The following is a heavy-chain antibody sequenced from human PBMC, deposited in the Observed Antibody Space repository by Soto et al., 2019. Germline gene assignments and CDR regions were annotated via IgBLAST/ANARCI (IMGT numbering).Heavy chain of an antibody. CDR3: VRGDNWNDEASDY. Sequence: QVQLVESGGGVVQPGRSLRLSCAASGFMFSNHGMHWVRQAPGKGMEWVAVIWSDGNNRYYADSVKGRFTISRDNSKNTGYLQMTRLRAEDTAVYYCVRGDNWNDEASDYWGQGTLVTVSS. V-gene: IGHV3-33*01. CDR2: IWSDGNNR. D-gene: IGHD1-1*01. J-gene: IGHJ4*02. CDR1: GFMFSNHG.